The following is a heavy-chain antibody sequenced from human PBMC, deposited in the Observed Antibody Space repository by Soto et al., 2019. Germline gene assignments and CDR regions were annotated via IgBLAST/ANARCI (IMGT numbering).Heavy chain of an antibody. CDR1: GYTFTGYY. CDR2: INPNSGGT. Sequence: ASVKVSCKASGYTFTGYYLHWVRQAPGQGPEWMGWINPNSGGTNYAQKFQGWVTVTRDTSVNTAYMELSRLRSDDTAVYYCTRGGSNTVHFDYWGQGTLVTVSS. D-gene: IGHD7-27*01. V-gene: IGHV1-2*04. CDR3: TRGGSNTVHFDY. J-gene: IGHJ4*02.